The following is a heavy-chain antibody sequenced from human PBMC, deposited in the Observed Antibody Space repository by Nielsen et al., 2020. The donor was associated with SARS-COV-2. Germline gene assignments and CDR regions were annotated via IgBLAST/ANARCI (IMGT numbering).Heavy chain of an antibody. CDR1: GYIFTSYG. CDR2: ISAYNGNT. CDR3: ARGDSTVTTYYFDY. J-gene: IGHJ4*02. D-gene: IGHD4-17*01. Sequence: ASVKVSCKASGYIFTSYGISWVRQAPGQGLEWMGWISAYNGNTNYAQKLQGRVTMTTDTSTSTAYMELRSLRSDDTAVYYCARGDSTVTTYYFDYWGQGTLVTVSS. V-gene: IGHV1-18*04.